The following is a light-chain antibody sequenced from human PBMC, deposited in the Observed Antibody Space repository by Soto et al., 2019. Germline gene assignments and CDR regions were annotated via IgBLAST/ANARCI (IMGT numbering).Light chain of an antibody. J-gene: IGKJ1*01. CDR2: GAS. CDR3: HQVYTYPRT. Sequence: IQLTQSPSSLSASVGDRVTITCRASQGVRSYLAWFQQRPGKAPKLLIFGASTLQNGVPARFSGGGFGTEFTLTITSLQPEDFATYYCHQVYTYPRTFGQGPRWKSN. CDR1: QGVRSY. V-gene: IGKV1-9*01.